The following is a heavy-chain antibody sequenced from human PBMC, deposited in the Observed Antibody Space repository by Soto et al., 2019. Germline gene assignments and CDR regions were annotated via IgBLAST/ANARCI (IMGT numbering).Heavy chain of an antibody. CDR2: IYYSGST. Sequence: PSEPLSLTCTVSGGAVSSCSYYWSWIRQPPGKGLEWIGYIYYSGSTNYNPSLKSRVTISVDTSRNQFSLKLSSVTAADTAVYYCARGGVGVPATVGNFDEWGQGNLVTVYS. CDR1: GGAVSSCSYY. J-gene: IGHJ4*02. D-gene: IGHD2-2*01. CDR3: ARGGVGVPATVGNFDE. V-gene: IGHV4-61*01.